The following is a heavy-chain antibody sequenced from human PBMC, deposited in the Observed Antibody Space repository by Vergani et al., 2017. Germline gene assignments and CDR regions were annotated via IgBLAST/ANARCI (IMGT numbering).Heavy chain of an antibody. J-gene: IGHJ2*01. CDR3: ARSGDSSGYDYWYFDL. CDR1: GGTFSSYA. CDR2: IIPIFGTA. V-gene: IGHV1-69*13. D-gene: IGHD3-22*01. Sequence: QVQLVQSGAEVKKPGSSVKVSCKASGGTFSSYAISWVRQAPGQGLEWMGRIIPIFGTANYAQRFQGRVTITADESTSTAYMELSSLRSEDTAVYYCARSGDSSGYDYWYFDLWGRGTLVTVSS.